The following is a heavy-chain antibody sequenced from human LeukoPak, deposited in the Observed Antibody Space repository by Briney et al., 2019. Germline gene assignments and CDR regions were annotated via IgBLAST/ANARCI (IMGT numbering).Heavy chain of an antibody. CDR2: ISSSGGTI. CDR3: ARGQTGTLDAFDI. V-gene: IGHV3-48*03. Sequence: PGGSLRLSCAASGFTFSSYKMNWVRQAPGKGLEWVSYISSSGGTIFYADSVKGRFTISRDNAKNSLYLQMNSLRAEDTAVYYCARGQTGTLDAFDIWGQGTMVTVSS. D-gene: IGHD1/OR15-1a*01. J-gene: IGHJ3*02. CDR1: GFTFSSYK.